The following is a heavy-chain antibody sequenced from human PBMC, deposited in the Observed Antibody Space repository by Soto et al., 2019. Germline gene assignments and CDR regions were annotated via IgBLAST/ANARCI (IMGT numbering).Heavy chain of an antibody. CDR3: ASPTPTTMIVVVIEGAFDI. V-gene: IGHV1-69*02. CDR2: IIPILGIA. D-gene: IGHD3-22*01. CDR1: GGTFSSYT. Sequence: QVQLVQSGAEVKKPGSSVKVSCKASGGTFSSYTISWVRQAPGQGLEWMGRIIPILGIANYAQKFQGRVTIHADKSTSTAYMELSSLRSEDTAVYYCASPTPTTMIVVVIEGAFDIWGQGTMVTVSS. J-gene: IGHJ3*02.